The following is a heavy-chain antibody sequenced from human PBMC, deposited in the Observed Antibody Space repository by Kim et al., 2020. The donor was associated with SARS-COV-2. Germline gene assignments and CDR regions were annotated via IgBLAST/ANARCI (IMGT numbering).Heavy chain of an antibody. CDR2: ISGSGGST. J-gene: IGHJ6*02. D-gene: IGHD6-19*01. Sequence: GGSLRLSCAASGFTFSSYAMSWVRQAPGKGLEWVSAISGSGGSTYYADSVKGRFTISRDNSKNTLYLQMNSLRAEDTAVYYCAKDIVRFGAVAGIYYYGMDVWGQGTTVTVSS. V-gene: IGHV3-23*01. CDR3: AKDIVRFGAVAGIYYYGMDV. CDR1: GFTFSSYA.